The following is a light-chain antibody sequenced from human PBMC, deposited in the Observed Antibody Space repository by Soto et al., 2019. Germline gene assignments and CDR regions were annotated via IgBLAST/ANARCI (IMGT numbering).Light chain of an antibody. CDR1: QSVSSSY. V-gene: IGKV3-20*01. CDR3: QQYGSSPSLT. Sequence: EIVLTQSPGTLSLSPGERATLSCRASQSVSSSYLAWYQQKPGQAPRLLIYGASSRATGIPDRFSGSGSGTDFSLTINRLEPEEFSVYYCQQYGSSPSLTFGQGTRLEIK. J-gene: IGKJ5*01. CDR2: GAS.